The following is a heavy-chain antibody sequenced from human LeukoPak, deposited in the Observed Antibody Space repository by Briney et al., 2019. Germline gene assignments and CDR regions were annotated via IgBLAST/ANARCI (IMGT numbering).Heavy chain of an antibody. Sequence: GESLKISCKGSGYSFTSYWIGWVRQMPGKGLEWMGIIYPGDSDTRYSPSFQGQVTISADKSISTAYLQWSSLKASDTAMYYCARLYYDFWGGYSHFQHWGQGTLVTVSS. D-gene: IGHD3-3*01. CDR2: IYPGDSDT. V-gene: IGHV5-51*01. CDR1: GYSFTSYW. J-gene: IGHJ1*01. CDR3: ARLYYDFWGGYSHFQH.